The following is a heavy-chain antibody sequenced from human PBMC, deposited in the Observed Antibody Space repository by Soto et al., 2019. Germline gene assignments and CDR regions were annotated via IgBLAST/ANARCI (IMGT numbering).Heavy chain of an antibody. D-gene: IGHD2-15*01. CDR2: IYSDGTI. Sequence: EEYLVESGGGLVQAGGSLRLSCAVFGFSVSNNYMTWVRQAPGKGLEWVSVIYSDGTIYHADSVKGRFVASREDSQNTLYLQMNNLRVEDTAVYYCARDTHSALRCYWWGQGTLVTVAS. CDR1: GFSVSNNY. CDR3: ARDTHSALRCYW. J-gene: IGHJ4*02. V-gene: IGHV3-66*01.